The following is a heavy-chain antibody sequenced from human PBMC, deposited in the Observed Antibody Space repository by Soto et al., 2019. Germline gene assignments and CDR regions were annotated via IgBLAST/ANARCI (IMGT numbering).Heavy chain of an antibody. D-gene: IGHD3-16*01. J-gene: IGHJ4*02. CDR2: IYGDGNT. V-gene: IGHV3-53*04. CDR1: GFSVRSNY. Sequence: EVQLVESGGGLVQPGGSLRLSCAASGFSVRSNYMSWVRQAPGKGLEWVSIIYGDGNTYYADSVKGRFTISRDNSENTLYLQMSGLTDEDTAVYYCAREIPQSWGCWGQGTLVTVSS. CDR3: AREIPQSWGC.